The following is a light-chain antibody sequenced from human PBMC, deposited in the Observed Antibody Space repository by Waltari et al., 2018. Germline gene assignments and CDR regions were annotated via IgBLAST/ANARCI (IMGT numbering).Light chain of an antibody. J-gene: IGLJ2*01. CDR2: DVS. CDR3: CSFAAGNTVI. Sequence: QSALTQPRSVSGSPGQSVTISCTGTSSAVGGYNYVSWYQQDPGKAPKLLIFDVSERPSGVSDRFSGSKSGNTASLTISGLQAEDEADYHCCSFAAGNTVIFGGGTKLTVV. V-gene: IGLV2-11*01. CDR1: SSAVGGYNY.